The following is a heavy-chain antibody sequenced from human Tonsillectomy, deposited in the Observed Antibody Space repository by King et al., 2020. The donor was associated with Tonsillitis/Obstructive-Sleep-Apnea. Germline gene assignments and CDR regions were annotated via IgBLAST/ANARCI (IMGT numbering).Heavy chain of an antibody. CDR1: GYSFTSYC. Sequence: QLVQSGAEVKKPGESLKISCKGSGYSFTSYCIGSVRQMPGKGLEWIGIIYPGDSDTRYCPSFTGQVTISANTSISTAYLQWSSLKASDTAMYYCARHSGGYPNYYYYYMDVWGKGTTVTVSS. V-gene: IGHV5-51*01. CDR2: IYPGDSDT. CDR3: ARHSGGYPNYYYYYMDV. J-gene: IGHJ6*03. D-gene: IGHD3-16*02.